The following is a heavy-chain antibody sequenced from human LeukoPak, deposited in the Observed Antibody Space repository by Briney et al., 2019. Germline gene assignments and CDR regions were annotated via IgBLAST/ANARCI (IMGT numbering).Heavy chain of an antibody. D-gene: IGHD3-22*01. CDR1: GGSVSSNSYY. V-gene: IGHV4-39*01. CDR2: IYCSGAT. CDR3: ARLSGFMNYDSGGDNWFDY. Sequence: SETLSLTCTVSGGSVSSNSYYWGWIRQPPGKGLEWLGTIYCSGATYYNPSLESRVTIFVDTSKNQFSLRLNSVTAADTAVYYGARLSGFMNYDSGGDNWFDYWGQGALVTVSS. J-gene: IGHJ5*01.